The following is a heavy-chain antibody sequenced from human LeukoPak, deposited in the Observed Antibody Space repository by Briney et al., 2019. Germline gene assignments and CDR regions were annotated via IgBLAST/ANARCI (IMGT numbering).Heavy chain of an antibody. CDR1: GFTVSSNY. CDR3: ARETNDYGEY. Sequence: PGGSLRLSCAASGFTVSSNYMSWVRQAPGKGLEWVSVLYSGGSTYYADPVKGRFTISRDNSKNTLYLQMNSLRAEDTAVYYCARETNDYGEYWGQGTLVTVSS. CDR2: LYSGGST. V-gene: IGHV3-53*01. J-gene: IGHJ4*02.